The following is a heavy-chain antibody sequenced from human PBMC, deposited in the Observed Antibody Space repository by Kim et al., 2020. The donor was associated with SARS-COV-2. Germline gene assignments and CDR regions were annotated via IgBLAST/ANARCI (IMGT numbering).Heavy chain of an antibody. CDR3: AKVRVVVVINRSFEY. Sequence: GGSLRLSCAASGFTFSGSAMSWVRQAPGKGLEWVAFISGTGGTTNYADSVKGRFTISRDNAKNTLYLLMNNLRAEDTAVYYCAKVRVVVVINRSFEY. CDR1: GFTFSGSA. V-gene: IGHV3-23*01. J-gene: IGHJ1*01. D-gene: IGHD2-15*01. CDR2: ISGTGGTT.